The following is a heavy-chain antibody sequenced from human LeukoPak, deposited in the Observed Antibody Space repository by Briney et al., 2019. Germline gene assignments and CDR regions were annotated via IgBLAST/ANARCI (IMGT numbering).Heavy chain of an antibody. J-gene: IGHJ6*03. CDR2: IKEDGTEQ. CDR3: ARDFRSSRGHYYLDV. D-gene: IGHD6-13*01. Sequence: AGGSLRLSCAASGFTFSNYWMSWVRQAPGKGLEWVANIKEDGTEQYYVDSVKGRFTISRDNAKNSLYLQMNSLRAEDTAVYYCARDFRSSRGHYYLDVWGKGTTVTVSS. V-gene: IGHV3-7*01. CDR1: GFTFSNYW.